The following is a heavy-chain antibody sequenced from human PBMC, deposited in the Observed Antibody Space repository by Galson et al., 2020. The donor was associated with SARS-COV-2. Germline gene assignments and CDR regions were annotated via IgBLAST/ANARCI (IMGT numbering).Heavy chain of an antibody. Sequence: ASVKVSCKTSGYSFNNYGISWVRQAPGQGLDWIGWISVHNGDTKYSQKFQGRVTMTTDTSTSTAYMDLRSLRSDDTAVYYCARAQKVFESRERYYFFYYMDVWGKGTTVTVSS. D-gene: IGHD2-2*01. CDR3: ARAQKVFESRERYYFFYYMDV. V-gene: IGHV1-18*04. J-gene: IGHJ6*03. CDR2: ISVHNGDT. CDR1: GYSFNNYG.